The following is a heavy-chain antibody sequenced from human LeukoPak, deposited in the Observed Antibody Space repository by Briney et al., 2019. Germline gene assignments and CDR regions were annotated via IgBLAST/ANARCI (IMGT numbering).Heavy chain of an antibody. CDR1: GYTFTGYY. Sequence: GASVKVSCKASGYTFTGYYMHWVRQAPGQGLEWMGWISPNSGGTNYAQKFQGRVTMNRDTSISTVYMELSSLRSEDTAVYYCATPLVLLWFGDQPTGFDYWGQGTLVTVSS. D-gene: IGHD3-10*01. CDR2: ISPNSGGT. V-gene: IGHV1-2*02. J-gene: IGHJ4*02. CDR3: ATPLVLLWFGDQPTGFDY.